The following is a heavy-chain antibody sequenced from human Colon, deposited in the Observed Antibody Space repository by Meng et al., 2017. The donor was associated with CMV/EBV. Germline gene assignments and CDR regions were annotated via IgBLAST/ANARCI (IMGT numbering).Heavy chain of an antibody. Sequence: SGFTFSDSWMNLVRQAPGKGLEWVGHIKRNTHGGTTEYAASVKGRFTISRDDSKNTVYLQMNSLESEDTGMYYCSRARDDAWEVSGYWGQGTLVTVSS. CDR2: IKRNTHGGTT. CDR3: SRARDDAWEVSGY. J-gene: IGHJ4*02. CDR1: GFTFSDSW. D-gene: IGHD3-16*01. V-gene: IGHV3-15*01.